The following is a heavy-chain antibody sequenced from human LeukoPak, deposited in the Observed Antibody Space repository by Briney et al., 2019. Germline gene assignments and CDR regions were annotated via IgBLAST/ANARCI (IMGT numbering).Heavy chain of an antibody. V-gene: IGHV3-23*01. CDR3: ASRSEYYYDSSGYSVDYYYGMDV. CDR1: GFTFSSYA. Sequence: PGGSLRLSCAASGFTFSSYAMSWVRQAPGKGLEWVSAISGSGGSTYYADSVKGRFTISRDNSKNTLYLQMNSLRAEDTAVYYCASRSEYYYDSSGYSVDYYYGMDVWGQGTTVTVSS. J-gene: IGHJ6*02. D-gene: IGHD3-22*01. CDR2: ISGSGGST.